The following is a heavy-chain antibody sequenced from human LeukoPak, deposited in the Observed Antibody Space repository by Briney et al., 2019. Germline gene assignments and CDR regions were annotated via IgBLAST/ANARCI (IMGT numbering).Heavy chain of an antibody. CDR2: INHSGST. D-gene: IGHD3-9*01. CDR1: GGSFSGYY. J-gene: IGHJ4*02. V-gene: IGHV4-34*01. CDR3: ARGDYDILTGYSTSSGDDY. Sequence: SETLSLTCAVYGGSFSGYYWSWIRQPPGKGLEWIGEINHSGSTNYNPSLKSRVTISVDTSKNQFSLQLSSVTAADTAVYYCARGDYDILTGYSTSSGDDYWGQGTLVTVSS.